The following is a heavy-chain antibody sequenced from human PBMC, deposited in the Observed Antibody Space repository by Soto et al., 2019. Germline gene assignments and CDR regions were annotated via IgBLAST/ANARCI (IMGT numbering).Heavy chain of an antibody. CDR3: ARVTPGNNLYYFYGWDV. Sequence: XGSLRLTFVASGFTFGTYAIHWVRLAPGKGLQWVALISYEGSNTYYADSVKGRFTVSRDNSKNTLYLQMNSLRPEDTGVYYCARVTPGNNLYYFYGWDVWGQGTSVNVSS. V-gene: IGHV3-30-3*01. CDR1: GFTFGTYA. J-gene: IGHJ6*02. D-gene: IGHD1-1*01. CDR2: ISYEGSNT.